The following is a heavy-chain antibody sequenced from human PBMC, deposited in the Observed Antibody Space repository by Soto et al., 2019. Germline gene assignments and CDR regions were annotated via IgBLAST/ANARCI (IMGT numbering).Heavy chain of an antibody. CDR2: ISSSSSYI. CDR3: AREGITIFGVVNDAFDI. J-gene: IGHJ3*02. D-gene: IGHD3-3*01. V-gene: IGHV3-21*01. CDR1: GFTFSSYS. Sequence: GGSLRLSCAASGFTFSSYSMNWVRQAPGKRLEWVSSISSSSSYIYYADSVKGRFTISRDNAKNSLYLQMNSLRAEDTAVYYCAREGITIFGVVNDAFDIWGQGTMVTVSS.